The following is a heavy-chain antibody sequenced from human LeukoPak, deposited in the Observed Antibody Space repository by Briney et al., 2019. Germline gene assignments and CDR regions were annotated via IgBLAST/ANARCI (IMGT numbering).Heavy chain of an antibody. Sequence: ASVKVSCKASGYTFTSYGISWVRQAPGQGLEWMGWISAYNGNTNYAQKLQGRVTMTTDTSTSTAYMELRSLRSDDTAVYYCARASIHYDFWSGNDYWGQGTLVTVSS. CDR3: ARASIHYDFWSGNDY. V-gene: IGHV1-18*01. D-gene: IGHD3-3*01. CDR2: ISAYNGNT. CDR1: GYTFTSYG. J-gene: IGHJ4*02.